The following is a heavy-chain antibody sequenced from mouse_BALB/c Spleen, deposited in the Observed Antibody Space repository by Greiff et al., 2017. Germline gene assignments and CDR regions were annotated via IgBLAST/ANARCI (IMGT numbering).Heavy chain of an antibody. CDR3: ARDAFAY. CDR2: ISSGGGST. Sequence: EVQVVESGGGLVKPGGSLKLSCAASGFAFSSYDMSWVRQTPEKRLEWVAYISSGGGSTYYPDTVKGRFTISRDNAKNTLYLEMSSLRSEDTAMYYCARDAFAYWGQGTLVTVSA. CDR1: GFAFSSYD. J-gene: IGHJ3*01. V-gene: IGHV5-12-1*01.